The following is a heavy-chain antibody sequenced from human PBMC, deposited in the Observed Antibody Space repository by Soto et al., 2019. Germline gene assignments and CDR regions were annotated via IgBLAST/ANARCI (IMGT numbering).Heavy chain of an antibody. V-gene: IGHV1-69*06. D-gene: IGHD2-2*01. CDR3: ARERDIVVVPAAAGWDY. CDR2: IIPIFGTA. J-gene: IGHJ4*02. Sequence: QVQLVQSGAEVKKPGSSVKVSCKASGGTFSSYAISWVRQAPGQGLEWMGGIIPIFGTANYAQKFQGRVTITADKSTRTAYMELSRLRSEDTAVYYCARERDIVVVPAAAGWDYWGQGTLVTVSS. CDR1: GGTFSSYA.